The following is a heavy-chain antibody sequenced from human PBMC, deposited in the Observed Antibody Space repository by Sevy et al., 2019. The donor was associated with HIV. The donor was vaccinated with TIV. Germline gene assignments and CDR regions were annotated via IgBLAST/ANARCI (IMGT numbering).Heavy chain of an antibody. D-gene: IGHD2-21*02. V-gene: IGHV3-23*01. CDR1: GFTFSSYA. CDR2: ISGSGGST. J-gene: IGHJ4*02. CDR3: AKKRKGDQGPLDY. Sequence: GGSLRLSCAASGFTFSSYAMSWVRQAPGKGLEWVSAISGSGGSTYYGDSVKGRFTISRDNSKNTLYLQMNSLRAEDTAVYYCAKKRKGDQGPLDYWGQGTLVTVSS.